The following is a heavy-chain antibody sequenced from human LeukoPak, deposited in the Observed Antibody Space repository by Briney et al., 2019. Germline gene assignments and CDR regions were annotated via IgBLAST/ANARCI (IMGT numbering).Heavy chain of an antibody. CDR1: GGTFSSYA. J-gene: IGHJ4*02. Sequence: GASVTVSCKASGGTFSSYAISWVRQAPGQGREWVGRIIPIFGIANYAQKFQGRVTITADKSTSTAYMELSSLRSEDTAVYYCARSPDYYDSSGYYLYYFDYWGQGTLVTVSS. CDR3: ARSPDYYDSSGYYLYYFDY. D-gene: IGHD3-22*01. CDR2: IIPIFGIA. V-gene: IGHV1-69*10.